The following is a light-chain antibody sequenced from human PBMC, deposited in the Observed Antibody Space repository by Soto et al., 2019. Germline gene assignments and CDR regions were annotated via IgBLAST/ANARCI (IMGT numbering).Light chain of an antibody. CDR2: AAS. Sequence: MLLTQSQSSLSASVGDSVTLTCLASQGIDTSLAWYQQKPGKAPKLLIYAASNFQSGVPSRFSGSGSGTHFTLTISSLQPEDFATYYCQQLHGYPITFGQGTRLEIK. CDR3: QQLHGYPIT. CDR1: QGIDTS. V-gene: IGKV1-9*01. J-gene: IGKJ5*01.